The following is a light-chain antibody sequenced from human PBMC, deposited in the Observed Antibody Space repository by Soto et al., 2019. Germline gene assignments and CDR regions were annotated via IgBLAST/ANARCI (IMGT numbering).Light chain of an antibody. CDR2: GAS. Sequence: EIVLTQSPGTLSLSPGEGATLSCRASQSVSSNYLAWYQQKPGQAPRLLIYGASSRAAGIPGKFSGSGSGTDFTLTISRLEPEDFAVYFCQHYDSSPPFGLGTKLEIK. J-gene: IGKJ2*01. CDR3: QHYDSSPP. CDR1: QSVSSNY. V-gene: IGKV3-20*01.